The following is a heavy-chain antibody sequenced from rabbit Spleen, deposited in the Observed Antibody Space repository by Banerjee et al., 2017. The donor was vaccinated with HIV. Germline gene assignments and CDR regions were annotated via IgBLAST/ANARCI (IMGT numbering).Heavy chain of an antibody. CDR1: GIDLMSIA. CDR3: ARGSATMTMVITGFYWNL. CDR2: IYPVFGIT. J-gene: IGHJ4*01. D-gene: IGHD2-1*01. V-gene: IGHV1S47*01. Sequence: QEHLVETGGGLVQPGGSLTLSCKASGIDLMSIAMSWVRQAPGKGLEWIGDIYPVFGITNYANWVKGRFTISSDNAQNTVDLQMNSLTPADTATYFCARGSATMTMVITGFYWNLWGPGTLVTV.